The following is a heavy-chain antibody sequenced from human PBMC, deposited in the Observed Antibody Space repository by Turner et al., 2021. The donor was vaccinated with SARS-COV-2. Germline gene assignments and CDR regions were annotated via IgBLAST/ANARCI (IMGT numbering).Heavy chain of an antibody. J-gene: IGHJ2*01. CDR2: IYYSSSY. V-gene: IGHV4-39*02. CDR1: GGAISSSSYY. CDR3: AGETADGGSYQDWYFEL. D-gene: IGHD2-15*01. Sequence: QLPLQEPGRGLVKPSDTRSFACPVSGGAISSSSYYWGWIRQHPGKGLEWIWCIYYSSSYYYNPSSMRRVSISVDTYKNQVSLKLSSVTAADTAVYYCAGETADGGSYQDWYFELWGRGTLVTVSS.